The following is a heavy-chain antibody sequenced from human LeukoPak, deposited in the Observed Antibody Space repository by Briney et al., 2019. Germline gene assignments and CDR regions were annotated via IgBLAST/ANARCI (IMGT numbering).Heavy chain of an antibody. V-gene: IGHV4-59*08. D-gene: IGHD3-16*02. Sequence: SETLSVTCTVSGGSIGTYYWSWIRQSPGKGLEWIGYIYVTGTRYNPYLQSRVTISVDRSRNQFFLKMSSVTAADTAVYYCARHIGGGIEDMDVWGKGTKVIVSS. CDR1: GGSIGTYY. CDR3: ARHIGGGIEDMDV. J-gene: IGHJ6*03. CDR2: IYVTGT.